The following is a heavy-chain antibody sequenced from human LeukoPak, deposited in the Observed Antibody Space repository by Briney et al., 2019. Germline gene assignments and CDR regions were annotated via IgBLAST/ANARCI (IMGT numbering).Heavy chain of an antibody. CDR3: TTRLQHHFDY. CDR2: ISNTHSGSQP. D-gene: IGHD2-15*01. V-gene: IGHV3-23*01. J-gene: IGHJ4*02. CDR1: GFTFSIYT. Sequence: PGRSLRLSCAAAGFTFSIYTINWVRQALGQWREWVSTISNTHSGSQPHYGDTVKGRLTITRDDSRNTVYLQMDSLRAEDTAVYYCTTRLQHHFDYWGQGTQVTVSS.